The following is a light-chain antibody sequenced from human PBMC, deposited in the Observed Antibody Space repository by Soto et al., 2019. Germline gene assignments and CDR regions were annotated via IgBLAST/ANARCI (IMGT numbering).Light chain of an antibody. CDR3: AAWDDSLSGYV. J-gene: IGLJ1*01. Sequence: LLTQPPSTSGTPGQTVTISCSGSISNIGSDYVYWFQQLPGTAPKLLIFSNNQRPSGVPDRFSGSKSGTSASLAISGLRSEDEADYYCAAWDDSLSGYVFRTGTKVTVL. CDR2: SNN. CDR1: ISNIGSDY. V-gene: IGLV1-47*02.